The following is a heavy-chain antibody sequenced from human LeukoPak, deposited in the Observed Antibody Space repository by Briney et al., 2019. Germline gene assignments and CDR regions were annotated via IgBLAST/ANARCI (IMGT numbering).Heavy chain of an antibody. V-gene: IGHV3-48*03. Sequence: AGSLRLSCVASAFTFSSYEMNCLRQSPGKGLEWVSYISGSGTTMYYADSVKGRFTISRDNAKNSLYLQMNSLRAKDTAIYYCARSVQWLPYWGQGTLVTVSS. D-gene: IGHD6-19*01. J-gene: IGHJ4*02. CDR2: ISGSGTTM. CDR1: AFTFSSYE. CDR3: ARSVQWLPY.